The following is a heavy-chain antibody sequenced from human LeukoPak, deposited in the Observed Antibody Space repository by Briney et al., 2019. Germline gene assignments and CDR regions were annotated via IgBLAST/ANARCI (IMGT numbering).Heavy chain of an antibody. V-gene: IGHV1-18*01. J-gene: IGHJ6*02. CDR1: GYTFTSYG. Sequence: ASVKVSCKASGYTFTSYGISWVRQAPGQGLDWMGWISTYNGNTYSARSLQGRVTMTTDTSTNTAYMELKTLRSDDTAVYYCTKGPDGYGMDVWGQGTTVTVSS. D-gene: IGHD1-14*01. CDR3: TKGPDGYGMDV. CDR2: ISTYNGNT.